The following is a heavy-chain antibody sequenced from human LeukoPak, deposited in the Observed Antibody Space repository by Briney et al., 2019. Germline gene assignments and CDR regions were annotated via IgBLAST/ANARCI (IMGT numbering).Heavy chain of an antibody. Sequence: GRSLRLSCAASGFTFSNYGVLWVRQAPGKGLEWVALISYDASDEYYADSVKGRFTISRDNSKNTLYLQMNSLRAEDTAVYYCAKDCSGGNCYHFDYWGQGTLVTVSS. V-gene: IGHV3-30*18. CDR3: AKDCSGGNCYHFDY. CDR1: GFTFSNYG. CDR2: ISYDASDE. J-gene: IGHJ4*02. D-gene: IGHD2-15*01.